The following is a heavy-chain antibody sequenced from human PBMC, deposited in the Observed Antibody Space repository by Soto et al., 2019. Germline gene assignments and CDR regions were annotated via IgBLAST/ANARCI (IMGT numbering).Heavy chain of an antibody. CDR2: IYKSTTT. CDR3: ARGRYCLTGRCFPNWFDS. CDR1: GDSISTVDYF. Sequence: PSGTLSLTCAVSGDSISTVDYFWAWIRQPPGQALEYIGYIYKSTTTYYNPSFESRVAISLDTSKSQFSLTVTSVTAADTAVYFCARGRYCLTGRCFPNWFDSWGQGTLVTAPQ. J-gene: IGHJ5*01. V-gene: IGHV4-30-4*01. D-gene: IGHD2-15*01.